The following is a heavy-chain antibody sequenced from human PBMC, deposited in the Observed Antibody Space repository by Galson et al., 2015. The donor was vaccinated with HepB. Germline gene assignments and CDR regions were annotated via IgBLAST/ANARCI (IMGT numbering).Heavy chain of an antibody. CDR3: ATTLVGGSDWPLEYFQH. Sequence: SLRLSCAASGFTVSSNYMSWVRQAPGKGLEWVSVIYSGGTTYYADSVRGRFTISRDNSKNTLYLQMNSLRAEDTAVYYCATTLVGGSDWPLEYFQHWGQGTLVTVSS. V-gene: IGHV3-53*01. D-gene: IGHD6-19*01. CDR2: IYSGGTT. J-gene: IGHJ1*01. CDR1: GFTVSSNY.